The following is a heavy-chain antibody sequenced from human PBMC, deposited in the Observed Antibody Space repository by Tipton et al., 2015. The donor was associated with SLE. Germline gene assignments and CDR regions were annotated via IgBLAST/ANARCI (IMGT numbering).Heavy chain of an antibody. D-gene: IGHD3-3*02. V-gene: IGHV4-31*03. CDR2: VQYSGST. CDR1: GGSISSGGYY. J-gene: IGHJ6*02. CDR3: ASRAISGISYFYGIDV. Sequence: TLSLTCTISGGSISSGGYYWSWIRQHPGKGLEWIGYVQYSGSTYYNPSLKSRLSMSVDTSKNEFSLEVSSVTAADTAVYYCASRAISGISYFYGIDVWGQGTTVTVSS.